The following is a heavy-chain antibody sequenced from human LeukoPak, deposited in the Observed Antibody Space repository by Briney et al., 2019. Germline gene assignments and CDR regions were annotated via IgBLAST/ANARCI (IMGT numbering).Heavy chain of an antibody. Sequence: GGSLRLSCAASGFTFSSHALSWVRQAPGKGLEWVSSLSGSGYNTYYADSVKGRFTISRDNSKNTVYLQMNSLRAEDTAVYYCAKTPARYYFDYWGQGTLVTVSS. CDR1: GFTFSSHA. D-gene: IGHD3-10*01. CDR2: LSGSGYNT. J-gene: IGHJ4*02. CDR3: AKTPARYYFDY. V-gene: IGHV3-23*01.